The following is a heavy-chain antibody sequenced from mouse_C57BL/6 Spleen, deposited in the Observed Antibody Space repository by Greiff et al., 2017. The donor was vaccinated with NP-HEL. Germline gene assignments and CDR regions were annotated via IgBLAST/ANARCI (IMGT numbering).Heavy chain of an antibody. CDR1: GYAFSSSW. CDR3: ARGCITTVVATDWFAY. J-gene: IGHJ3*01. Sequence: VQLQQSGPELVKPGASVKISCKASGYAFSSSWMNWVKQRPGKGLEWIGRIYPGDGDTNYNGKFKGKATLTADKSSSTAYMQLSSLTSEDSAVYFCARGCITTVVATDWFAYWGQGTLVTVSA. D-gene: IGHD1-1*01. V-gene: IGHV1-82*01. CDR2: IYPGDGDT.